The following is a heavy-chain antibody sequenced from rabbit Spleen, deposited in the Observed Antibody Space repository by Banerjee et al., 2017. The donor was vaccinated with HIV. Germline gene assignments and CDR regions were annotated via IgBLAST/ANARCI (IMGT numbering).Heavy chain of an antibody. Sequence: QPLEESGGDLVKTGASLTLTCTASGFSFSSSDYMCWVRQAPGKGLEWISCIAGSGSGFTYSATWAKGRFACSKTSSTTVTLQMTSLTVADTATYFCARDTGSSFSSYGMDLWGPGTLVTVS. CDR3: ARDTGSSFSSYGMDL. J-gene: IGHJ6*01. V-gene: IGHV1S40*01. CDR1: GFSFSSSDY. D-gene: IGHD8-1*01. CDR2: IAGSGSGFT.